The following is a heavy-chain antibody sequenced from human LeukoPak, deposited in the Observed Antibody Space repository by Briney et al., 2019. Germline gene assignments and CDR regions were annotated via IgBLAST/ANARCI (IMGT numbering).Heavy chain of an antibody. CDR3: ARDGIAPNYYHVVDV. CDR2: ISYDGTNK. J-gene: IGHJ6*02. CDR1: GFTFSWYA. Sequence: GGSLRLSCAAAGFTFSWYAMHWVRQAPGKGLEWVSVISYDGTNKYYADSVRGRFTISRDNSKNTLWLQMDSLGPEDTAVYYCARDGIAPNYYHVVDVWGQGTTVTVSS. D-gene: IGHD6-13*01. V-gene: IGHV3-30*04.